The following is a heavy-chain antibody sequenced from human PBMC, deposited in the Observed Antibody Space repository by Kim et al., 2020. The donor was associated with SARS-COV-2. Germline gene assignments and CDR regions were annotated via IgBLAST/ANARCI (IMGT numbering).Heavy chain of an antibody. J-gene: IGHJ5*02. V-gene: IGHV3-9*01. CDR1: GFTFDDYA. Sequence: GGSLRLSCAASGFTFDDYAMHWVRQAPGKGLEWVSGIRWNSGSIGYADSVKGRFTISRDNAKNSLYLQMNSLRAEDTALYYCAKEGMTRAAGTSWFDPWGQGTLVTVSS. CDR2: IRWNSGSI. CDR3: AKEGMTRAAGTSWFDP. D-gene: IGHD6-13*01.